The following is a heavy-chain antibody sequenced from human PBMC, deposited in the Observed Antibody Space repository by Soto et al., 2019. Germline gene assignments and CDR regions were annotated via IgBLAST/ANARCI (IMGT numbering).Heavy chain of an antibody. V-gene: IGHV1-3*01. CDR2: INAGNGNT. CDR3: ARVTAYFGTIRSSREYFQH. D-gene: IGHD3-10*01. Sequence: GASVKVSCKASGYTFTSAAMHWLRQAAGQRPEWMGWINAGNGNTKYSQKFQGRVTITRDISASTVYMEMSSLRSEDTAVYFCARVTAYFGTIRSSREYFQHWGQGTPVTVSS. CDR1: GYTFTSAA. J-gene: IGHJ1*01.